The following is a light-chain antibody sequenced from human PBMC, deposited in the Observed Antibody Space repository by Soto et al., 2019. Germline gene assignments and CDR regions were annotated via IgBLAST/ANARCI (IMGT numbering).Light chain of an antibody. CDR2: DTS. J-gene: IGKJ4*01. CDR1: QSVSDY. Sequence: EIVLTQSPATLSLSPGERATLSCRASQSVSDYIAWYQQKPGQAPRLLIYDTSNRATGVPARFSGSGSGTDFTLTISNLEPEDFAVYYCQQRTNWLTFGGGTKVGIK. V-gene: IGKV3-11*01. CDR3: QQRTNWLT.